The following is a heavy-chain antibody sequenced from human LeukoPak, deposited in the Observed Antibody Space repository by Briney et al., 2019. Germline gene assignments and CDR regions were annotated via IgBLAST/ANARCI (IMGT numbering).Heavy chain of an antibody. V-gene: IGHV3-9*01. J-gene: IGHJ3*02. D-gene: IGHD3-22*01. CDR3: AKDRGDYDSSGYYLGIGAFDI. CDR1: GFTFDDYA. CDR2: ISWNSGSI. Sequence: GRSLRLSCAASGFTFDDYAMHWVRQAPGKGLEWVSGISWNSGSIGYADSVKGRFTISRDNAKNSLYLQMNSLRAEDTALYYCAKDRGDYDSSGYYLGIGAFDIWGQGTMVTVSS.